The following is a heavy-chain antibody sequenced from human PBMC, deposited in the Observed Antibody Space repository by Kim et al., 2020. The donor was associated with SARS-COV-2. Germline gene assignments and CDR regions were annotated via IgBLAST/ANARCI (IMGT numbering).Heavy chain of an antibody. V-gene: IGHV3-33*01. CDR1: GFTFSPFA. J-gene: IGHJ3*01. CDR3: ARNFGSATMIGDV. CDR2: IRSDESKR. Sequence: GSLRLSCTASGFTFSPFAMHWVRQAPGKGLEWVAVIRSDESKRYYAESVKDRFTISRDNSKNTLYLQMNSLRAEDTAIYYCARNFGSATMIGDVWGLGTMVTVSS. D-gene: IGHD3-10*01.